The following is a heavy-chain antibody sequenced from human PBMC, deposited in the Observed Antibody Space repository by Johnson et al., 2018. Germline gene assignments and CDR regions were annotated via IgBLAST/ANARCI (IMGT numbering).Heavy chain of an antibody. V-gene: IGHV3-30*18. D-gene: IGHD4-23*01. CDR2: ISYDVSNK. Sequence: QVQLVQSGGGVVQPGRSLRLSCAASGFSFSNYGMHWVRQAPGKGLEWVAVISYDVSNKYYADSVKGRFTISRDNSKNPLFLQMKSLRIQDQALYYCAKYHDGNSGAFDIWGQGTMVTVSS. J-gene: IGHJ3*02. CDR3: AKYHDGNSGAFDI. CDR1: GFSFSNYG.